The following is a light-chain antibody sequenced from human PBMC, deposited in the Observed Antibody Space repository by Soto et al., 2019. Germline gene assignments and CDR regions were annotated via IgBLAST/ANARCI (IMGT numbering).Light chain of an antibody. CDR3: QQSYTTPWT. CDR2: AAS. CDR1: QSISTF. Sequence: DIQMTQSPSSLSASVGDRVSVTCRASQSISTFVNWYQHRPGEVPKLLIYAASSLQSGVPSRFSGSRSGADFTLTIGSLQPDDFATYYCQQSYTTPWTFGQGTKV. J-gene: IGKJ1*01. V-gene: IGKV1-39*01.